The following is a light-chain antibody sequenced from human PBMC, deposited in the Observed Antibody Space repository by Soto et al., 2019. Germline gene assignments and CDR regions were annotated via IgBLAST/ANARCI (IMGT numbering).Light chain of an antibody. CDR1: QSVSSS. CDR3: QQFKNWPPWT. CDR2: GAS. J-gene: IGKJ1*01. V-gene: IGKV3-15*01. Sequence: VVTRSPATLSVYPGETVTLSCRVSQSVSSSLAWYQQKPGQAPRLLIYGASTRAAGIPDRFSGSGSGTEFTLTISGLQSDDFAVYYCQQFKNWPPWTFGQGTKVDIK.